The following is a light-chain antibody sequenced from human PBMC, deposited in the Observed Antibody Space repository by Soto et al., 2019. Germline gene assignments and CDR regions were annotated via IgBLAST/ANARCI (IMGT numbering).Light chain of an antibody. CDR1: SGDVGGYDY. V-gene: IGLV2-8*01. CDR3: RSYAGSDYPYV. Sequence: QSALTQPPSASGSPGQSVTVSCTGTSGDVGGYDYVSWYQQHPGKAPKLMIYEVTKRPLGVPDRFSGSKSGNTASLTVSGLQAEDEADYYCRSYAGSDYPYVYATGTKVTVL. J-gene: IGLJ1*01. CDR2: EVT.